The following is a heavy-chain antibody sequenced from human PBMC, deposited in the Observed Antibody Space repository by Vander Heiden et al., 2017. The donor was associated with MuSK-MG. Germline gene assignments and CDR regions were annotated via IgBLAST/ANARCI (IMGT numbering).Heavy chain of an antibody. J-gene: IGHJ4*02. Sequence: QVQLVESGGGVVQPGRSLRLSCAASGFTFSSYAMHWVRQAPGKGLEWVAVISYDGSKKYDADSVKGRFTISRDNSKNTLYLKMKSLRAEDTAVYYCARDEGATFDYWGQGTLVTVSS. D-gene: IGHD1-26*01. CDR3: ARDEGATFDY. CDR2: ISYDGSKK. V-gene: IGHV3-30-3*01. CDR1: GFTFSSYA.